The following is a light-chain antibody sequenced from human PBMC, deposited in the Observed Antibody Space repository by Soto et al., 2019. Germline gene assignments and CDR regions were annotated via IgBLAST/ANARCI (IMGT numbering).Light chain of an antibody. V-gene: IGKV3-15*01. J-gene: IGKJ4*01. CDR1: QTVSSN. CDR2: GAA. CDR3: QQYSSWPLT. Sequence: EIVRTQSPATLSVSPGERATLSCRARQTVSSNLAWYQQKPGQAPTLLIYGAATRATGIPARFSGSGSGTEFTLTISSLESEDFAVYYCQQYSSWPLTFGGGTKVEIK.